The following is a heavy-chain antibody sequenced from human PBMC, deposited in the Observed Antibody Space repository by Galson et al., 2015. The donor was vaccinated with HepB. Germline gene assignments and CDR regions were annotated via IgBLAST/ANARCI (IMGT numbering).Heavy chain of an antibody. Sequence: SLRLSCAASGFTFSNAWMSWVRQAPGKGLEWVGRIKSKTDGGTTDYAAPVKGRFTTSRDDSKNTLYLQMNSLKTEDTTVYYCMWLPWFSYYYYGMDVWGQGTTVTVSS. CDR3: MWLPWFSYYYYGMDV. D-gene: IGHD3-10*01. CDR2: IKSKTDGGTT. V-gene: IGHV3-15*01. CDR1: GFTFSNAW. J-gene: IGHJ6*02.